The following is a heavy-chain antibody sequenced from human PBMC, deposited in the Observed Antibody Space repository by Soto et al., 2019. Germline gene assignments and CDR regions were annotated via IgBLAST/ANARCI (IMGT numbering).Heavy chain of an antibody. V-gene: IGHV3-23*01. Sequence: GGSLRLSCAASGFTFSSYAMSWVRQAPGKGLDWVSGIGATDGVTYYADSVGGRFTISRDNSKNTLYLQMHSLRVEDTAIYYCARRSNYRRDSCHDFWGQGTLVTVSS. CDR3: ARRSNYRRDSCHDF. J-gene: IGHJ4*02. D-gene: IGHD3-22*01. CDR1: GFTFSSYA. CDR2: IGATDGVT.